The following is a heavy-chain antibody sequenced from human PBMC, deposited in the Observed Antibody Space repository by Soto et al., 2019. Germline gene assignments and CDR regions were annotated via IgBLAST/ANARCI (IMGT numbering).Heavy chain of an antibody. CDR1: GDSVSSNSAA. J-gene: IGHJ5*02. D-gene: IGHD1-7*01. CDR3: ARGGNWNSRPYNWFDH. Sequence: SQTLSLTCAISGDSVSSNSAAWNWIRQSPSRGLEWLGRTYYRSKWYNDYAVSVKSRITINPDTSKNQFSLQLNSVTPEDTAVYYCARGGNWNSRPYNWFDHWGQGVPVTVSS. CDR2: TYYRSKWYN. V-gene: IGHV6-1*01.